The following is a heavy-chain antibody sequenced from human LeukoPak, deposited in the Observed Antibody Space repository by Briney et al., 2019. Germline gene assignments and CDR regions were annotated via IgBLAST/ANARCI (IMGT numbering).Heavy chain of an antibody. CDR3: AKDPSDMGSVWYPLDY. CDR2: ISGSGGST. Sequence: GGSLRLSCAASGFTFSSYAMSWVRQAPGKGLEWVSAISGSGGSTYYADSVKGRFTISRDNSKNTLYLQMNSLRAEDTAVYYCAKDPSDMGSVWYPLDYWGQGTLVTVSS. D-gene: IGHD6-19*01. V-gene: IGHV3-23*01. J-gene: IGHJ4*02. CDR1: GFTFSSYA.